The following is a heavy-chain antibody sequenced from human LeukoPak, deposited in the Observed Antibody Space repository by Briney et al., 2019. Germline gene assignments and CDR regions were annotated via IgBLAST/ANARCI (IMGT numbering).Heavy chain of an antibody. CDR2: IYYSGST. CDR1: GGSISSSSYY. J-gene: IGHJ6*03. CDR3: ARAAKRFWSGYRYYYYYYMDV. Sequence: KPSETLSLTCTVSGGSISSSSYYWGWIRQPPGKGLEWIGSIYYSGSTYYNPSLKSRVTISVDTSKNQFSLKLSSVTAADTAVYYCARAAKRFWSGYRYYYYYYMDVWGKGTTVTVSS. D-gene: IGHD3-3*01. V-gene: IGHV4-39*07.